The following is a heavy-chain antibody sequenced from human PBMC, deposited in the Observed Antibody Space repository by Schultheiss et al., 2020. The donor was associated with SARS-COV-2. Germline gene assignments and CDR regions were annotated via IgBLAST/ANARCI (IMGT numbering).Heavy chain of an antibody. D-gene: IGHD3-16*02. J-gene: IGHJ4*02. V-gene: IGHV1-2*02. CDR3: ARERDDYVWGSYRYLDY. Sequence: KISCKASGYTFTSFDIHWVRQATGQGLEWMGWMNPNSGGTNYAQKFQGRVTMTRDTSISTAYMELSRLRAEDTAIYYCARERDDYVWGSYRYLDYWGQGTLVTVSS. CDR2: MNPNSGGT. CDR1: GYTFTSFD.